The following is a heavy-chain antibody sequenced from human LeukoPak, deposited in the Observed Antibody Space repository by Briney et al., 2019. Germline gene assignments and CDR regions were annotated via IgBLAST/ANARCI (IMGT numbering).Heavy chain of an antibody. CDR2: IYHRGST. J-gene: IGHJ4*02. Sequence: SETLSLTCTVSGGSISSANYYWTWIRQPPGKGLEWIGYIYHRGSTYYNSSLKSRVTISVDRSKNQFSLKLSSVTAADTAVYYCARIYCSSTSCYYFDYWGQGTLVTVSS. CDR3: ARIYCSSTSCYYFDY. CDR1: GGSISSANYY. D-gene: IGHD2-2*01. V-gene: IGHV4-30-2*01.